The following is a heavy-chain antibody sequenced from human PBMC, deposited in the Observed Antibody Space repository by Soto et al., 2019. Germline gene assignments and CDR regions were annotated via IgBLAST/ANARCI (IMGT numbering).Heavy chain of an antibody. CDR1: GGSISSSSYY. J-gene: IGHJ4*02. Sequence: SETLSLSCTVSGGSISSSSYYWGCIRQPPGKGLEWIASIDYTGNTFYNPSLTSRVTISVDTSKNQFSLKVTSVTAADTAVYYCARINKGYGTDSWGQGTLVTVSS. CDR3: ARINKGYGTDS. D-gene: IGHD5-18*01. CDR2: IDYTGNT. V-gene: IGHV4-39*01.